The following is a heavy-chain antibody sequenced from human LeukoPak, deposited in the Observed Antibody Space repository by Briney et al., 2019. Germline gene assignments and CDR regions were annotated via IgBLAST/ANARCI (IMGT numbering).Heavy chain of an antibody. D-gene: IGHD2-15*01. CDR2: ISGSGDST. CDR1: GFTFSNYA. J-gene: IGHJ4*02. V-gene: IGHV3-23*01. CDR3: AKDCTDGVTCSSSGCIDQ. Sequence: GGSLRLSCAASGFTFSNYAMTWVRQAPGKGLEWVSSISGSGDSTYYADSIKGRFTISRDNSKNTLYLQMSSLRAEDTAVFYCAKDCTDGVTCSSSGCIDQWGQRTLVTVSS.